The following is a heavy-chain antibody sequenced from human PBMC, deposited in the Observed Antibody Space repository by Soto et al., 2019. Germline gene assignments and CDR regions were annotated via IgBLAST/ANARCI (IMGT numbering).Heavy chain of an antibody. CDR1: GFTFSSYW. V-gene: IGHV3-7*03. Sequence: GSLRLSCAASGFTFSSYWMSRVRQAPGKGLEWVANIKQDGSEKYYVDSVKGRFTISRDNAKNSLYLQMNSLRAEDTAVYYCARDDCTNGVCYRSYYYYGMDVWGQGTTVTVSS. J-gene: IGHJ6*02. CDR2: IKQDGSEK. CDR3: ARDDCTNGVCYRSYYYYGMDV. D-gene: IGHD2-8*01.